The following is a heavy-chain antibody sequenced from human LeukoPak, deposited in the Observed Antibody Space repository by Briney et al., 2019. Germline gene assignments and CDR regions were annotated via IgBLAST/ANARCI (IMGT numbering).Heavy chain of an antibody. J-gene: IGHJ4*02. V-gene: IGHV3-48*02. CDR3: ARDKRQTSGSKKYFDY. Sequence: GGSLRLSCAASGFTFSGYSMNWVRQAPGKGLEGISYTSSSGVTTGYADSVMGRFTISRDNAKNLLFLEMNSLRDDDTAVYYCARDKRQTSGSKKYFDYWGQGTLVTVSS. CDR1: GFTFSGYS. CDR2: TSSSGVTT. D-gene: IGHD2/OR15-2a*01.